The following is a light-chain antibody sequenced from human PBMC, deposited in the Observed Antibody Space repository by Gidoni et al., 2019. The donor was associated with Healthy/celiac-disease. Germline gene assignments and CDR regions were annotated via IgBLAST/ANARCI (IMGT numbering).Light chain of an antibody. CDR2: KAS. CDR3: QQYNSYPLT. J-gene: IGKJ4*01. V-gene: IGKV1-5*03. CDR1: QRISSW. Sequence: DIQMTQSPSTLSASVGDRVTITCQARQRISSWLAWYQQKPGKAPKLLIYKASSVESGVPSRFSGSGSGTEFTLTISSLQPDDFATYYCQQYNSYPLTFGGGTKVEIK.